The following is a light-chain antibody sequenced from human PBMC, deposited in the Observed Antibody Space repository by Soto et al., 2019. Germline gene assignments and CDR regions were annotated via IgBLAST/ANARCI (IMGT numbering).Light chain of an antibody. Sequence: QSVLTQPASVSGSPGQSITISCTGTSSVVGAYDYVSWYQQHPDKAPKLMIYEVSNRPSGVSNRFSGSKSVNTATLTISGLQAEDEADYYCRSYTSSSTRVFGTGNKVTVL. J-gene: IGLJ1*01. CDR3: RSYTSSSTRV. V-gene: IGLV2-14*03. CDR1: SSVVGAYDY. CDR2: EVS.